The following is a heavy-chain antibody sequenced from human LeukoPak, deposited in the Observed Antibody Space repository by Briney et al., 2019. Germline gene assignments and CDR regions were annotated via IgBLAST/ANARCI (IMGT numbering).Heavy chain of an antibody. Sequence: GGSLRLSCAASGFTFRNHWMHWVRQAPGKGLVWVSRIKSDGSITTYADSVEGRFTISRDNAKSTLYLQMNSLRGEDTAVYYCTRDAAGLDYWGQGTLVTVSS. CDR1: GFTFRNHW. CDR2: IKSDGSIT. V-gene: IGHV3-74*01. J-gene: IGHJ4*02. CDR3: TRDAAGLDY. D-gene: IGHD1-14*01.